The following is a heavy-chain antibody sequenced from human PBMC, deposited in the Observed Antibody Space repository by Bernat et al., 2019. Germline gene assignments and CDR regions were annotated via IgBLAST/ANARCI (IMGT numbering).Heavy chain of an antibody. CDR2: INHSGST. J-gene: IGHJ3*02. CDR1: GGSFSGYY. Sequence: QLQQWGAGLLKPSETLSLTCAVYGGSFSGYYWSWIRQPPGKGLEWIGEINHSGSTNYNPSLKSRVTISVDTSKNQFSLKLSSVTAADTAVYYCASYVADAFDIWGQGTMVTVSS. CDR3: ASYVADAFDI. D-gene: IGHD3-16*01. V-gene: IGHV4-34*01.